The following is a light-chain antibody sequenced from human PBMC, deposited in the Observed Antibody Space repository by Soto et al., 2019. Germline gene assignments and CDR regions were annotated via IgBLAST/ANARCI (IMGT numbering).Light chain of an antibody. J-gene: IGLJ1*01. V-gene: IGLV2-11*01. Sequence: QSALTQPRSVSGSPGQSVTISCTGTSSDVGNYNYVSWYQQHPGKAPKLMIYDVTKRPSGVPDRFSGSKSGNTASLTISGLQAEDEADYYCCSYAGSYSYVFATGTKVTVL. CDR3: CSYAGSYSYV. CDR1: SSDVGNYNY. CDR2: DVT.